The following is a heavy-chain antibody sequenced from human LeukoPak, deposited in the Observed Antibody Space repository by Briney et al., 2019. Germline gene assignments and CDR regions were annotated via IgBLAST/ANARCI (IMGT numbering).Heavy chain of an antibody. CDR2: IYSSGNT. CDR1: GDSIITHN. Sequence: SETLSLTCSVSGDSIITHNWNWIRQSPCKGLDWIGYIYSSGNTKYSPSLKSRVTISVDTSKNQFSLKLSAVTAADTAVYYCARSGAKAVVLGWFDPWGQGTLVTVSS. CDR3: ARSGAKAVVLGWFDP. J-gene: IGHJ5*02. D-gene: IGHD7-27*01. V-gene: IGHV4-59*11.